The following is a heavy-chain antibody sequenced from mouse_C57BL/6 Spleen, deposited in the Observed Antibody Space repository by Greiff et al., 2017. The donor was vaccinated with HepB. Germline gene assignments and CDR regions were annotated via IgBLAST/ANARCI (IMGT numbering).Heavy chain of an antibody. J-gene: IGHJ3*01. Sequence: QVQLKQPGTELVKPGASVKLSCKASGYTFTSYWMHWVKQRPGQGLEWIGNINPSNGGTNYNEKFKSKATLTVDKSSSTAYMQLSSLTSEDSAVYYCARSTVYYDAFAYWGQGTLVTVSA. CDR1: GYTFTSYW. CDR3: ARSTVYYDAFAY. V-gene: IGHV1-53*01. D-gene: IGHD2-4*01. CDR2: INPSNGGT.